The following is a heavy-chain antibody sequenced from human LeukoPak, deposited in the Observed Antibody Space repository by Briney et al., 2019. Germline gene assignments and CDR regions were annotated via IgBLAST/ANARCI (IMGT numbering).Heavy chain of an antibody. V-gene: IGHV3-48*03. CDR2: ISDSGNTI. CDR1: GFTISTYE. CDR3: ARGSGTDY. Sequence: PGGSLRLSCAASGFTISTYEMNWVRQAPGKGLEWLSYISDSGNTIYYADSVKGRFTISRDTAKNSLYLQMNSLRAEDTAIYYCARGSGTDYWGQGTLVTVSS. D-gene: IGHD1-14*01. J-gene: IGHJ4*02.